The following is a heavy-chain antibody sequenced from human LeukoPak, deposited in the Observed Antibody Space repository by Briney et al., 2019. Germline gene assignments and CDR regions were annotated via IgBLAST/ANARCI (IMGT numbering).Heavy chain of an antibody. CDR1: GFTFSTYG. J-gene: IGHJ4*02. CDR2: ISDDGTNR. CDR3: VKGMFGYDCPLFDY. V-gene: IGHV3-30*18. D-gene: IGHD5-12*01. Sequence: GGSLRLSCAVSGFTFSTYGMHWVRRAPGKGLEWVALISDDGTNRYADSVKGRFTISRDNSENTVYLQMNSLRAEDTAVYYCVKGMFGYDCPLFDYWGQGSLVTVSS.